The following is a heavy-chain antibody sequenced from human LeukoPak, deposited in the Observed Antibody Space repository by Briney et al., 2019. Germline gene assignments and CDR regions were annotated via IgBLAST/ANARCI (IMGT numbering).Heavy chain of an antibody. CDR3: AKGIVGAPANHDY. CDR1: GFTFSSYG. CDR2: IWYDGSNK. D-gene: IGHD1-26*01. J-gene: IGHJ4*02. V-gene: IGHV3-33*06. Sequence: GGSLRLSCAASGFTFSSYGMHWVRQAPGKGLEWVAVIWYDGSNKYYADSVKGRFTISRDNSKNTLYLQMNSLRAEDTAVYYCAKGIVGAPANHDYWGQGTLVTVSS.